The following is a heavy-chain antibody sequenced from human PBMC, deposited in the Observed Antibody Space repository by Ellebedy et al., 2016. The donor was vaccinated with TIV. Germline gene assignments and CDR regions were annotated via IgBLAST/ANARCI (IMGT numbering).Heavy chain of an antibody. CDR3: ASESPIPASGTG. J-gene: IGHJ4*02. CDR2: INSDGSST. Sequence: PGGSLRLSCAASGFTFSNYWMHWVRQAPGKGLVWVSRINSDGSSTNYADSVKGRFTITRDNAKNTLYLQMNSLRAEDTAVYYCASESPIPASGTGWGQGTLVTVSS. V-gene: IGHV3-74*01. D-gene: IGHD6-13*01. CDR1: GFTFSNYW.